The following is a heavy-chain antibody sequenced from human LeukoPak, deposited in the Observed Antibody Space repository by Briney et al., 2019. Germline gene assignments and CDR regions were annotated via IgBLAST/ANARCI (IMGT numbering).Heavy chain of an antibody. CDR2: IRNKANSYTT. D-gene: IGHD3-22*01. Sequence: PGGSLRLSCAASGFTFSDHYMDWVRQAPGKGLEWVGRIRNKANSYTTEYAASVKGRFTISRDDSKNSLYLQMNSLKTEDTAVYYCARPYYYDSSGYYCWGQGTLVTVSS. V-gene: IGHV3-72*01. J-gene: IGHJ4*02. CDR3: ARPYYYDSSGYYC. CDR1: GFTFSDHY.